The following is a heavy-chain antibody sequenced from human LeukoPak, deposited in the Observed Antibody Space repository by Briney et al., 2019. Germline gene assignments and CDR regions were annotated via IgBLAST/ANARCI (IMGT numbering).Heavy chain of an antibody. CDR2: INHSGST. V-gene: IGHV4-34*01. Sequence: SETLSLTCAVYGGSFSGYYWSWIRQPPGKGLEWIGEINHSGSTSYNPSLKSRVTISVDTSKNQFSLKLSSVTAADTAVYYCARGLDCSGGSCYSVRESGYNWFDPWGQGTLVTVSS. J-gene: IGHJ5*02. CDR3: ARGLDCSGGSCYSVRESGYNWFDP. D-gene: IGHD2-15*01. CDR1: GGSFSGYY.